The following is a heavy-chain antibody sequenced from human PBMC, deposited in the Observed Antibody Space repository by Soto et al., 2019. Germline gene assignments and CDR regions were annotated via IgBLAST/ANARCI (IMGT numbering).Heavy chain of an antibody. CDR1: GGSISSYY. CDR3: ARHRYSSGWYVSLTETWFDP. Sequence: SETLSLTCTVSGGSISSYYWSWIRQPPGKGLEWIGYIYYSGSTNYNPSLKSRVTISVDTSKNQFSLKLSSVTAADTAVYYCARHRYSSGWYVSLTETWFDPWGQGTLVTVSS. CDR2: IYYSGST. J-gene: IGHJ5*02. D-gene: IGHD6-19*01. V-gene: IGHV4-59*08.